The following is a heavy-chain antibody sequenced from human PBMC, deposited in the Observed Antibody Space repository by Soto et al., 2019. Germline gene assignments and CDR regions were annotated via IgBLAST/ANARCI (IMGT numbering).Heavy chain of an antibody. J-gene: IGHJ6*03. Sequence: QVQLQESGPGPVKPSQTLSLTCTVSGDSISSGDYYWSWIRQHPGKGLEWIGYIYYSGSAYYNPSLKSRVTISVYTSKNQFSLKLSSVPAADTAVYYCARVDYYYYYMDVWGKGTTVTVSS. V-gene: IGHV4-31*03. CDR2: IYYSGSA. CDR3: ARVDYYYYYMDV. CDR1: GDSISSGDYY.